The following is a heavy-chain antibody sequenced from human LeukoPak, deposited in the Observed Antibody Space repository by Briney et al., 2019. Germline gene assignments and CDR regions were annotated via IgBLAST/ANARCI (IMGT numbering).Heavy chain of an antibody. Sequence: SQTLSLTCTVSGGSISSGGYYWSWIRQPPGKGLEWIGYIYHSGSTYYNPSLKSRGTISVDRSKNQFSLKLSSVTAADTAVYYCARGSGEVQHWGQGTLVTVSS. CDR2: IYHSGST. CDR3: ARGSGEVQH. V-gene: IGHV4-30-2*01. D-gene: IGHD1-26*01. CDR1: GGSISSGGYY. J-gene: IGHJ1*01.